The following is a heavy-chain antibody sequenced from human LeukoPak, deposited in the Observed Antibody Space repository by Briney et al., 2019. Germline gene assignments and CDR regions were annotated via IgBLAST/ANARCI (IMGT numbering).Heavy chain of an antibody. CDR3: ARHAYGSGRLLDN. V-gene: IGHV5-10-1*01. J-gene: IGHJ4*02. Sequence: GESLRISCKGSGYSFTTYWISWVRQMPGKGLEWMGRIDPSDSYNNYSPSFQGHVTISIDKSISTAYLQWSSLRASDTGVYYCARHAYGSGRLLDNWGQGTLVTVSS. CDR2: IDPSDSYN. D-gene: IGHD6-19*01. CDR1: GYSFTTYW.